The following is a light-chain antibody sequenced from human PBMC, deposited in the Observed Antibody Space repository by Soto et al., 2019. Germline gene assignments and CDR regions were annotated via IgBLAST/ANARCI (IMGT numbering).Light chain of an antibody. Sequence: QSALXXXXSASXSXXXSXXIXXXXIXXXVGGYNYVSWYQQHPGKAPKLMISEVNKRPSGVPDRFSGSKSGNTASLTVSGLQAEDEADYYCSSYAGSRIVVFGGGTKVTVL. CDR2: EVN. CDR1: XXXVGGYNY. CDR3: SSYAGSRIVV. J-gene: IGLJ2*01. V-gene: IGLV2-8*01.